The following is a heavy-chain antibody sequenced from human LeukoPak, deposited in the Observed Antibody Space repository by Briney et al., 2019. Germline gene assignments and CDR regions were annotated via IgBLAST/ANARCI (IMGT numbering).Heavy chain of an antibody. CDR3: ARDTDQYGRWGLWWFEY. Sequence: PGGSLRLSCVGSGFTFSTYWMSWVRQAPGRGLEWVANIKQDGSDKWYVDSVKGRFTISRDNARNSLFLQMNSLRVEDTAVYYCARDTDQYGRWGLWWFEYWGQGALVTVSS. J-gene: IGHJ4*02. D-gene: IGHD2-21*01. V-gene: IGHV3-7*04. CDR1: GFTFSTYW. CDR2: IKQDGSDK.